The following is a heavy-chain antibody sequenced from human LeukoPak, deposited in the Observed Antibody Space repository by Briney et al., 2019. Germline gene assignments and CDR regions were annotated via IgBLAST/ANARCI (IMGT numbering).Heavy chain of an antibody. Sequence: GSLRLSCAASGFTFSSYAMTWVRQAPGKGLEWVSVISGSGGSTYYADSVKGRFTISRDNSKNTLYLQMNSLRAEDTAVYYCAKAKALVVVAASDYWGQGTLVTVSS. CDR2: ISGSGGST. CDR1: GFTFSSYA. D-gene: IGHD2-15*01. J-gene: IGHJ4*02. CDR3: AKAKALVVVAASDY. V-gene: IGHV3-23*01.